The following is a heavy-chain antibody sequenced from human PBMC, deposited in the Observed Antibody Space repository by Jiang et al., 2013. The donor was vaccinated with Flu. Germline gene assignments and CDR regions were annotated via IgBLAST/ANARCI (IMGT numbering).Heavy chain of an antibody. CDR3: ARDSVYYSYGMDV. V-gene: IGHV4-59*01. Sequence: GSGLVKPSETLSLTCTVSGDSISSWYWSWIRQPPGKGLEWIGYIYYSGSTDYNPSLKSRVTISLDTSKNQFSLKLNSVTAADTAVYYCARDSVYYSYGMDVWGKGTTVTVYS. CDR1: GDSISSWY. D-gene: IGHD6-25*01. CDR2: IYYSGST. J-gene: IGHJ6*04.